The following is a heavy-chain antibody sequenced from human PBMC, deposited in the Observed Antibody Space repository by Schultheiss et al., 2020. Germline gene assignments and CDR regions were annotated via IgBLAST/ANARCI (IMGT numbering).Heavy chain of an antibody. Sequence: GGSLRLSCSASGFTFSSYAIHWVRQAPGKGLEYVSAISSNGGSTYYADSVKGRFTISRDNSKNTLYLQMNSLRAEDTAVYYCARANYGDYEIDYWGQGTLVTVSS. J-gene: IGHJ4*02. CDR3: ARANYGDYEIDY. CDR1: GFTFSSYA. V-gene: IGHV3-64*04. D-gene: IGHD4-17*01. CDR2: ISSNGGST.